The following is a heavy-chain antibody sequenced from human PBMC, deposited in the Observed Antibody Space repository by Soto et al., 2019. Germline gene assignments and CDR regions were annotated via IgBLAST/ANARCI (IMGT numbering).Heavy chain of an antibody. D-gene: IGHD2-21*01. V-gene: IGHV1-18*01. CDR3: ARVSCRGGDCYSPYFQH. CDR2: ISAYNGNT. CDR1: GYTFTSYG. Sequence: ASVKVSCKASGYTFTSYGISWVRQAPGQGLEWMGWISAYNGNTNYAQKLQGRVTMTTDTSTSTAYMELRSLRSDGTAVYYCARVSCRGGDCYSPYFQHWGQGTLVTVSS. J-gene: IGHJ1*01.